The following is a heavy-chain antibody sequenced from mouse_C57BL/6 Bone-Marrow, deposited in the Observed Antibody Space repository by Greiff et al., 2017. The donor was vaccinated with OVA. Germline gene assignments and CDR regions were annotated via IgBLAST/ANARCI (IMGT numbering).Heavy chain of an antibody. CDR3: ARSPRDFDY. V-gene: IGHV1-81*01. CDR2: IYPRSGNT. J-gene: IGHJ2*01. CDR1: GYTFTSYG. Sequence: VKLMESGAELARPGASVKLSCKASGYTFTSYGISWVKQRTGQGLEWIGEIYPRSGNTYYNEKFKGKATLTADKSSSTAYMELRSLTSEDSAVYFCARSPRDFDYWGQGTTLTVSS.